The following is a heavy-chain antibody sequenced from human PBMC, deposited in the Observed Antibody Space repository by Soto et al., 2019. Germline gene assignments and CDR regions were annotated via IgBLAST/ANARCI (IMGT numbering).Heavy chain of an antibody. V-gene: IGHV4-39*01. CDR1: GGSISSSSYY. J-gene: IGHJ6*02. CDR2: IYYSGST. D-gene: IGHD3-3*01. CDR3: ASNYDFWSGKGYYYGMDV. Sequence: SETLSLTCTVSGGSISSSSYYWGWIRQPPGKGLEWIGSIYYSGSTYYNPSLKSRVTISVDTSKNQFPLKLSSVTAADTAVYYCASNYDFWSGKGYYYGMDVWGQGTTVTVS.